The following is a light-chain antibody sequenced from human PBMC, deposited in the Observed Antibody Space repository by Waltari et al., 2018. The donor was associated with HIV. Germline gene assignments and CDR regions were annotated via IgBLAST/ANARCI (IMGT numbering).Light chain of an antibody. V-gene: IGLV6-57*01. CDR3: QCNYPTKYVV. CDR2: DDK. CDR1: SGSIARNY. J-gene: IGLJ2*01. Sequence: FMLTQPHSVSESPGKTITISCTRSSGSIARNYVQWYQHRPGTSPTAVAIDDKHGPTGVPDRFAATIDSSSKSAYLTIAGLKTEDEADYYCQCNYPTKYVVFGGGTHLPVL.